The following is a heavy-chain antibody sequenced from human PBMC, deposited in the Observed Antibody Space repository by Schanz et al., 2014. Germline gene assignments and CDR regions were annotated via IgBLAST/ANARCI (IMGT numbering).Heavy chain of an antibody. CDR3: AKDPSHGDYDYDFDY. D-gene: IGHD3-16*01. CDR2: IATSSSTR. Sequence: VQLVESGGGLVKPGGSPRLSCEASGFDFNSYSMNWVRQVPGKGLEWLSYIATSSSTRHYADSVKGRVTISRDNSKNTLYLQMNSLRAEDTAVYYCAKDPSHGDYDYDFDYWGQGTLVTVSS. J-gene: IGHJ4*02. V-gene: IGHV3-48*01. CDR1: GFDFNSYS.